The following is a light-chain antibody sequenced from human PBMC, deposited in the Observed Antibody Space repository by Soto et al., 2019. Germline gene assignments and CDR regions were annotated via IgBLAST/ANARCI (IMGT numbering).Light chain of an antibody. CDR3: QQVNVYPST. CDR2: DAS. Sequence: DIQMTQSPSTLSASVVDRVTITCRASQGISSYLGWYQQKPGKAPNLLIYDASTLHSGVPSRFSGGGSGTDFTLTISSLQPEDFATYYCQQVNVYPSTFGGGTKVDIK. CDR1: QGISSY. J-gene: IGKJ4*01. V-gene: IGKV1-9*01.